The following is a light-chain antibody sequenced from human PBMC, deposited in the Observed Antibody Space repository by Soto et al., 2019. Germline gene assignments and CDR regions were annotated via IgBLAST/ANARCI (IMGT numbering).Light chain of an antibody. V-gene: IGKV3-20*01. CDR2: GAS. CDR3: QQYGDSPYT. J-gene: IGKJ2*01. Sequence: EIVLTQSPATLSLAAGERAALSCGASQSVNNNFLAWYQQIPGQAPRLLIYGASSRASVIPARFSGSGSGTEFTLTISRLEPEDFAVYYCQQYGDSPYTFRQGTKLQIK. CDR1: QSVNNNF.